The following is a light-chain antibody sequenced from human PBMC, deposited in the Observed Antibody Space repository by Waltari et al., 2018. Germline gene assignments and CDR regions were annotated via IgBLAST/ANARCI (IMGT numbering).Light chain of an antibody. V-gene: IGLV4-69*01. CDR1: SGHSSYA. J-gene: IGLJ3*02. Sequence: QLVLTQSPSASASLGASVKLTCTLSSGHSSYAIAWPQQQPEKGPRYLMKLNSDGSHGKGDGIPDRFSGSSSGAERYLTISSLQSEDEADYYCQTWGTGTLVFGGGTKLTVL. CDR2: LNSDGSH. CDR3: QTWGTGTLV.